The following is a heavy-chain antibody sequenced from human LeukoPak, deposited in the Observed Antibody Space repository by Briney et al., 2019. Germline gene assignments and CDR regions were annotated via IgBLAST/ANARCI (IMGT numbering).Heavy chain of an antibody. V-gene: IGHV3-9*01. CDR1: GFTFDDYA. CDR3: AKVKGSSWYAD. CDR2: ISWNSGSI. J-gene: IGHJ4*02. Sequence: GGSLRLSCAASGFTFDDYAMHWVRQAPGKGLEWVSGISWNSGSIGYADSVKGRFTISRDNAKNSLYLQMNSLRAEDTALYYCAKVKGSSWYADWGQGTLVTVSS. D-gene: IGHD6-13*01.